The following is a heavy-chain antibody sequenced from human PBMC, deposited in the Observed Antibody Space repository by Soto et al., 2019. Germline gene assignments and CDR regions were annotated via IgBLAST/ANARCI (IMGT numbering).Heavy chain of an antibody. CDR3: TKASYYYDSGSYYQPFDC. CDR2: ISWNSGYI. J-gene: IGHJ4*02. CDR1: GFTFEDYA. Sequence: PGGSLRLSCAASGFTFEDYAMHWVRQAPGKGLEWVSGISWNSGYIGYADSVKGRFTISRDNAKNSLYLQMNSLRPEDTALYFCTKASYYYDSGSYYQPFDCWGQGTLVTVSS. V-gene: IGHV3-9*01. D-gene: IGHD3-22*01.